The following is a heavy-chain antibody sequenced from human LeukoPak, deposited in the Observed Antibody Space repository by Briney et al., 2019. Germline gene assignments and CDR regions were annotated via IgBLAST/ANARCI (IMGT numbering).Heavy chain of an antibody. CDR3: ARGTTVTTLRYYYYYMDV. Sequence: GRSLRLSCATSGFTFGSFAMHLVRQAPGKGLEWVANIKEDGSENYYVDSAKGRFTISRDNAKNSLYLQMNSLRAEDTAVYYCARGTTVTTLRYYYYYMDVWGKGTTVTISS. CDR1: GFTFGSFA. CDR2: IKEDGSEN. V-gene: IGHV3-7*01. D-gene: IGHD4-17*01. J-gene: IGHJ6*03.